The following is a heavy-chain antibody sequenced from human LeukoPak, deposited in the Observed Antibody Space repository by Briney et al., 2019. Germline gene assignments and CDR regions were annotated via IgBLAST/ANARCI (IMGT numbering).Heavy chain of an antibody. CDR3: AKGRYSYGFVDY. D-gene: IGHD5-18*01. V-gene: IGHV3-23*01. J-gene: IGHJ4*02. CDR2: ISGSGGST. CDR1: GFTFISYA. Sequence: GGSLRLSCAASGFTFISYAMSWVRQAPGKGLEWVSAISGSGGSTYYADSVKGRFTISRDNSKNTLYLQMNSLRAEDTAVYYCAKGRYSYGFVDYWGQGTLVTVSS.